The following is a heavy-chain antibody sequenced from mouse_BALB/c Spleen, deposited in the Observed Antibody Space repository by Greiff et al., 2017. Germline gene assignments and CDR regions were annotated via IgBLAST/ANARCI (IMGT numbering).Heavy chain of an antibody. CDR2: ISSGSSTI. CDR1: GFTFSSYG. V-gene: IGHV5-17*02. Sequence: EVNVVESGGGLVQPGGSRKLSCAASGFTFSSYGMHWVRQAPEKGLEWVAYISSGSSTIYYADTVKVRFTISRDNPKNTLFLQMTSLRSEDTAIYYWARGDYEFAYWGQGTLVTVSA. CDR3: ARGDYEFAY. J-gene: IGHJ3*01. D-gene: IGHD2-4*01.